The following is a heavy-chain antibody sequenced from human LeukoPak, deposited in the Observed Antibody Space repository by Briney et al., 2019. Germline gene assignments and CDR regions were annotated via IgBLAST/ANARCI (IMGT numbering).Heavy chain of an antibody. D-gene: IGHD6-13*01. CDR1: VGSISIYY. CDR2: IQYSGST. V-gene: IGHV4-59*01. Sequence: PSETLSLTCTVSVGSISIYYWSCIPRPRRKALVWSVYIQYSGSTNYTASLKSRVNISVDTYKNQFSLKLSSVTAADTGVYYCARDSSSWDSHYYYGMDVWGQGTTVTVSS. J-gene: IGHJ6*02. CDR3: ARDSSSWDSHYYYGMDV.